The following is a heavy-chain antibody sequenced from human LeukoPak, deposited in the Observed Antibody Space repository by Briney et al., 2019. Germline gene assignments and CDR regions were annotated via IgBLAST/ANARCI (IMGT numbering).Heavy chain of an antibody. CDR3: ARVKPNYYDSSAYGTFDI. Sequence: ASVKVSCKASVYTFTSYYMHWVRQAPGQGLEWMGIINGSGGSTSYAQKFQGRVTMTRDTSTSTVYMELSSLRSEDTAVYYCARVKPNYYDSSAYGTFDIWGQGTMVTVSS. CDR2: INGSGGST. CDR1: VYTFTSYY. V-gene: IGHV1-46*01. J-gene: IGHJ3*02. D-gene: IGHD3-22*01.